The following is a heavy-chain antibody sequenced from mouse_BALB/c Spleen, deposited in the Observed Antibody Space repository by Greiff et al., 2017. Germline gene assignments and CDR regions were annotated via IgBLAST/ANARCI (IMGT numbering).Heavy chain of an antibody. V-gene: IGHV5-4*02. CDR2: ISDGGSYT. CDR1: GFTFSDYY. CDR3: ARDLDYAFAY. Sequence: EVQLVESGGGLVKPGGSLKLSCAASGFTFSDYYMYWVRQTPEKRLEWVATISDGGSYTYYPDSVKGRFTISRDNAKNNLYLQMSSLKSEDTAMYYCARDLDYAFAYWGQGTLVTVSA. J-gene: IGHJ3*01. D-gene: IGHD2-4*01.